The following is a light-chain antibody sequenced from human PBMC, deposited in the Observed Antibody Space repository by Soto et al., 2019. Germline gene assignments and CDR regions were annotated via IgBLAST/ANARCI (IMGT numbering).Light chain of an antibody. V-gene: IGKV3-11*01. Sequence: EIVLTQSPATLSLSPGESATLSCRASQSVGTFLAWYQHKPGQAPRLLILDASTRATGVPPRFSGSKSGTDFTLTISRLEPEDFPVYYCQQRRTWPLTFGGGTKVDI. CDR2: DAS. CDR1: QSVGTF. CDR3: QQRRTWPLT. J-gene: IGKJ4*01.